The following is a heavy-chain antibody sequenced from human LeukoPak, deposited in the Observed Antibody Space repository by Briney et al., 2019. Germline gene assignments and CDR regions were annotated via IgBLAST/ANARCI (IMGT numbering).Heavy chain of an antibody. J-gene: IGHJ4*02. D-gene: IGHD6-19*01. CDR2: INSDGSST. CDR3: ARGTHSSGWHGGFDY. CDR1: GFTFSSYW. Sequence: PGGSLRLSCAASGFTFSSYWMHWVRQAPGKGLVWVSRINSDGSSTSYADSVRGRFTISRDNAKNTLYLQMISLRAEDTAVYYCARGTHSSGWHGGFDYWRQGTLVTVSS. V-gene: IGHV3-74*01.